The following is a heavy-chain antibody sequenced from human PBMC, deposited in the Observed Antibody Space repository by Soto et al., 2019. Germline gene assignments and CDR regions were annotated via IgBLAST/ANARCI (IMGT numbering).Heavy chain of an antibody. D-gene: IGHD2-8*02. J-gene: IGHJ4*02. V-gene: IGHV4-34*01. Sequence: QVQLQQWGAGLLKPSETLSLTCAVYGGSFSGYYWTWIRQPPGTGLEWIGEINHSGSTNYNPSLKSRVTISVDTSKNQFSLKLTPVTAADTAVYYWARDKITGLFDYWGQGTRVTVSS. CDR3: ARDKITGLFDY. CDR2: INHSGST. CDR1: GGSFSGYY.